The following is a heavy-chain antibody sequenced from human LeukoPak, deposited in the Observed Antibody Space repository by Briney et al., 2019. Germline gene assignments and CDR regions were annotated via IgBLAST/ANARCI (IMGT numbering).Heavy chain of an antibody. CDR3: ARQGWIQLWLRGYYYYYMDV. J-gene: IGHJ6*03. V-gene: IGHV4-38-2*01. CDR2: IYHSGST. CDR1: GYSISSGYY. Sequence: SETLSLTCAVSGYSISSGYYWGWIRQPPGKGLEWIGSIYHSGSTYYNPSLKSRVTISVDTSKNQFSLKLSPVTAADTAVYYCARQGWIQLWLRGYYYYYMDVWGKGTTVTVSS. D-gene: IGHD5-18*01.